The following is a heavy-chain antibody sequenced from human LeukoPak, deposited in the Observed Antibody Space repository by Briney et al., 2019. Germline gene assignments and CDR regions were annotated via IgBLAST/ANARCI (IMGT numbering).Heavy chain of an antibody. CDR3: AKARGYYYYYYMDV. CDR1: GFTFSSYA. D-gene: IGHD6-6*01. Sequence: PGGSLRLSCAASGFTFSSYAMGWVRQAPGKGLEWVSAISGSGGSTYYADSVKGRFTISRDNSKNTLYLQMNSLRAEDTAVYYCAKARGYYYYYYMDVRGKGTTVTVSS. CDR2: ISGSGGST. V-gene: IGHV3-23*01. J-gene: IGHJ6*03.